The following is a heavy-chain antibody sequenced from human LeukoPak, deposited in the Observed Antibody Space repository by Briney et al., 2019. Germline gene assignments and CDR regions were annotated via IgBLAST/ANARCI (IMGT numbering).Heavy chain of an antibody. CDR3: AKDGGYSANIYYMDV. CDR1: GFTFSSYA. V-gene: IGHV3-23*01. CDR2: ISAGGGSR. Sequence: PGGSLRLPXAASGFTFSSYAMSWIRQAQGKGLEWVSGISAGGGSRYYADFVEGRFTISRDNSKNTLYLEVNSLRAEDTAVYNCAKDGGYSANIYYMDVWGKGTTVTVSS. J-gene: IGHJ6*03. D-gene: IGHD5-12*01.